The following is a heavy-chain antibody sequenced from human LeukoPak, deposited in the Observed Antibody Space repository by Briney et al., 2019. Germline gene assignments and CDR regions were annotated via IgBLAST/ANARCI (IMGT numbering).Heavy chain of an antibody. Sequence: SETLSLTCIVSGGSITWSNSHNWGWIRQPPGKGLEWIGAVHHNGMTYYNPSLGPQATISIDTSKNQFSLKVRSVTAADSAVYYCSRLPTGFPNWFDLWGQGTLVTVSS. CDR1: GGSITWSNSHN. J-gene: IGHJ5*02. V-gene: IGHV4-39*01. CDR2: VHHNGMT. CDR3: SRLPTGFPNWFDL. D-gene: IGHD1-1*01.